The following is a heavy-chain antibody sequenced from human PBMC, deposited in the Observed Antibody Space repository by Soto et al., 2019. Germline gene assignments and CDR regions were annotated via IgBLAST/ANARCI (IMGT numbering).Heavy chain of an antibody. V-gene: IGHV4-59*01. CDR3: GRFDGAKSREIVEY. J-gene: IGHJ4*02. Sequence: QVQLQESGPGLVKPSETLSLTCTVSGGSITPSYWSWIRQPPGKGLEWIGYIYHTGSVNYIPSLRGRVTMSVDTSKNQLSLKLSSVTAADTAVYYCGRFDGAKSREIVEYWGQGTLVTVSS. D-gene: IGHD2-8*01. CDR1: GGSITPSY. CDR2: IYHTGSV.